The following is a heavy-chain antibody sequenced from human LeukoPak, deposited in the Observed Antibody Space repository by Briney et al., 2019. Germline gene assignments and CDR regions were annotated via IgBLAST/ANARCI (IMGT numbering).Heavy chain of an antibody. J-gene: IGHJ4*02. D-gene: IGHD5-12*01. V-gene: IGHV3-15*01. CDR1: GFTFSNAW. CDR2: IKSKSYGGTT. Sequence: GGSLRLSCAASGFTFSNAWMSWVRQAPGKGLEWVGRIKSKSYGGTTDYAAPVKGRFTISRDDSKNTLFLQMNSLKTEDTAVYYCTTSGYDSFSLRYWGQGTLVTVSS. CDR3: TTSGYDSFSLRY.